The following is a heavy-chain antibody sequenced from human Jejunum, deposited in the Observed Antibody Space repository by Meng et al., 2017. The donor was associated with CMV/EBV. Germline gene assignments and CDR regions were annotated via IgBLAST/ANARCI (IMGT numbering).Heavy chain of an antibody. CDR2: VGYDGIGK. CDR3: ARDKYRSRHDSQFDY. J-gene: IGHJ4*02. D-gene: IGHD2-2*01. CDR1: ECTFRNYG. Sequence: SECTFRNYGRHWVRQTAGKGLGWVAVVGYDGIGKYNADAEKGRFSVSRDDSRNTVNLQMNSLRAEDTAVYDGARDKYRSRHDSQFDYWGQGTLVTVSS. V-gene: IGHV3-33*01.